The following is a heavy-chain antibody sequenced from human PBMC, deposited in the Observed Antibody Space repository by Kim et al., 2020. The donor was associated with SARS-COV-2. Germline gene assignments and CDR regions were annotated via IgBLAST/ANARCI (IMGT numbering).Heavy chain of an antibody. CDR1: GFTFSSYS. J-gene: IGHJ4*02. D-gene: IGHD3-22*01. V-gene: IGHV3-21*01. CDR2: ISSSSSYI. CDR3: ASEEFGYYYDSSGPFDY. Sequence: GGSLRLSCAASGFTFSSYSMNWVRQAPGKGLEWVSSISSSSSYIYYADSVKGRFTISRDNAKNSLYLQMNSLRAEDTAVYYCASEEFGYYYDSSGPFDYWGQGTLVTVSS.